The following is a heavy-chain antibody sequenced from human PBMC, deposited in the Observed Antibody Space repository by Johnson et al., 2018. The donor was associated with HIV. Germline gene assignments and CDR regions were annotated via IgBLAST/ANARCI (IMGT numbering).Heavy chain of an antibody. CDR3: ARQLGSDAFDI. Sequence: QVQLVESGGGVVQPGRSLRLSCAASGFTFDDYAMHWVRQAPGKGLEWVVVISYDGSNKYFAESVKGRFTISRDNSKNSLYLQMNSLRAEDTAVYYCARQLGSDAFDIWGQGTMVTVSS. CDR1: GFTFDDYA. CDR2: ISYDGSNK. D-gene: IGHD7-27*01. V-gene: IGHV3-30*04. J-gene: IGHJ3*02.